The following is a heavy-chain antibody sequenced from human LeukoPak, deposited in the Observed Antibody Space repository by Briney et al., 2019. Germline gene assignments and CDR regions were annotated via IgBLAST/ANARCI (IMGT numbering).Heavy chain of an antibody. CDR3: ARTDYYDSSGYYLAFDY. V-gene: IGHV1-69*04. CDR2: IIPILGIA. D-gene: IGHD3-22*01. CDR1: GGTFSSYA. Sequence: SVKVSCKTSGGTFSSYAISWVRQAPGQGLEWMGRIIPILGIANYARKFQGRVTITADKSTSTAYMELSSLRSEDTAVYYCARTDYYDSSGYYLAFDYWGQGTLVTVSS. J-gene: IGHJ4*02.